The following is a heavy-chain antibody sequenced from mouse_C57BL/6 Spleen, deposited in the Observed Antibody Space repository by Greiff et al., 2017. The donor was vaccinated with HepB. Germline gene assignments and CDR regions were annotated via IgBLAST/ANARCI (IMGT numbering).Heavy chain of an antibody. J-gene: IGHJ3*01. D-gene: IGHD2-4*01. V-gene: IGHV2-5*01. Sequence: QVHVKQSGPGLVQPSQSLSITCTVSGFSLTSYGVHWVRQSPGKGLEWLGVIWRGGSTDYNAAFMSRLSITKDNSKSQVFFKMNSLQADDTAIYYCAKNYDYDGAWFAYWGQGTLVTVSA. CDR1: GFSLTSYG. CDR3: AKNYDYDGAWFAY. CDR2: IWRGGST.